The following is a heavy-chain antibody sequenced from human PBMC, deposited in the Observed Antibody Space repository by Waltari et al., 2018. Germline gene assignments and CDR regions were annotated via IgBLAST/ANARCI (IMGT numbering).Heavy chain of an antibody. J-gene: IGHJ3*02. CDR3: ARALENDYIWGSYRYDAFDI. CDR1: GGTFSSYA. CDR2: IIPIFGTA. Sequence: QVQLVQSGAEVKKPGSSVKVSCKASGGTFSSYAISWVRQAPGQGLGWMGGIIPIFGTANYAQKFQGRVTITADESTSTAYMELSSLRSEDTAVYYCARALENDYIWGSYRYDAFDIWGQGTMVTVSS. D-gene: IGHD3-16*02. V-gene: IGHV1-69*13.